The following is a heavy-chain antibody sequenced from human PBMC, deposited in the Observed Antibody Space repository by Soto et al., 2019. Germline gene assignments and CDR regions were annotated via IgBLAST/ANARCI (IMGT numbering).Heavy chain of an antibody. CDR2: ISGSGGST. CDR3: ARTLVLRAYYYYGMDV. Sequence: GGSLRLSCAASGFTFSSYAMSWVRKAPGKGLEWVSAISGSGGSTYYADSVKGRFTISRDNSKNTLYLQMNSLRAEDTAVYYCARTLVLRAYYYYGMDVWGQGTTVTVSS. D-gene: IGHD3-3*02. V-gene: IGHV3-23*01. J-gene: IGHJ6*02. CDR1: GFTFSSYA.